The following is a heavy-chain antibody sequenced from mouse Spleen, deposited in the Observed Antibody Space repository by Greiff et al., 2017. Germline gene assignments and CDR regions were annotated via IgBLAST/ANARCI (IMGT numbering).Heavy chain of an antibody. CDR2: IYPGSGST. CDR1: GYTFTSYW. CDR3: ARCYYGYDAMDY. J-gene: IGHJ4*01. Sequence: VQLQQSGAELVKPGASVKLSCKASGYTFTSYWITWVKQRPGQGLEWIGDIYPGSGSTNYNEKFKSKATLTVDTSSSTAYMQLSSLTSEDSAVYYCARCYYGYDAMDYWGQGTSVTVSS. V-gene: IGHV1-55*01. D-gene: IGHD1-2*01.